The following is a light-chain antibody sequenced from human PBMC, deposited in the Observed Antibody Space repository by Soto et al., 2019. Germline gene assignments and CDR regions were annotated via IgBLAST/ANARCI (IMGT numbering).Light chain of an antibody. J-gene: IGLJ2*01. CDR1: SAHSNYA. Sequence: QLVLTQSPSASASLGASVKLTCTLSSAHSNYAIAWHQQQPEKGPRYLMKVNNDGSHSKGDGIPDRFSGSSSGAERYLIISSLQSEDEADYSCQTWGTGIRVFGGGTKLTVL. CDR2: VNNDGSH. CDR3: QTWGTGIRV. V-gene: IGLV4-69*01.